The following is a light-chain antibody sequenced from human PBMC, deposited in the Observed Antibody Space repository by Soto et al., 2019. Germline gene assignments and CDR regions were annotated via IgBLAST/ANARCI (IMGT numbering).Light chain of an antibody. CDR3: QQYNNWPPIT. J-gene: IGKJ5*01. Sequence: IVLTQSPATLSVSPGEGATLSCRASQSVSNNLAWYQLKPGQAPRLLIYGASTRATGIPARFSGSGSGTEFALTISSLQSEDFAVYYCQQYNNWPPITFGQGTRLEIK. CDR2: GAS. CDR1: QSVSNN. V-gene: IGKV3-15*01.